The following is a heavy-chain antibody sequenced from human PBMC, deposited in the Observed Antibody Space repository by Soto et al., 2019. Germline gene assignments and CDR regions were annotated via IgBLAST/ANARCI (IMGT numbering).Heavy chain of an antibody. CDR1: GFTFSSYS. CDR3: ARGSAFYSGYDSGWFDP. J-gene: IGHJ5*02. D-gene: IGHD5-12*01. V-gene: IGHV3-21*01. Sequence: EVQLVESGGGLVKPGGSLRLSCAASGFTFSSYSMNWVHQAPGKGLEWVSSISSSSSYIYYADSVKGRFTISRDNAKNSLYLQMNSLRAEDTAVYYCARGSAFYSGYDSGWFDPWGQGTLVTVSS. CDR2: ISSSSSYI.